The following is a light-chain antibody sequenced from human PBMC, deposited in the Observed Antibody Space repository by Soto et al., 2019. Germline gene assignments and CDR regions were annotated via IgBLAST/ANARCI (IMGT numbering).Light chain of an antibody. CDR2: GAS. J-gene: IGKJ4*01. CDR3: QQYNNWPLN. CDR1: QSVSSN. V-gene: IGKV3-15*01. Sequence: EILMTHSPATLSVSPGERATLSCSASQSVSSNLAWYRQKPGQAPRLLIYGASTRATGIPARFSGSGSGTEFTLTISSLQSEDFAVYYCQQYNNWPLNYGGGTKV.